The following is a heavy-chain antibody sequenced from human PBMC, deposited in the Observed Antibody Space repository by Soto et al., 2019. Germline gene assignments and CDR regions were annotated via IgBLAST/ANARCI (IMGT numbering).Heavy chain of an antibody. D-gene: IGHD6-13*01. CDR2: INHSGNT. Sequence: SETLSLTCTVSGGSIGSDHYYWGGIRQSPGKGLEWIAEINHSGNTNFNPSLKSRVTISVDTSKNQFSLKLSSVTAADTAVYYCASQYSSSPGWHFDYWGQGTLVTVSS. CDR3: ASQYSSSPGWHFDY. CDR1: GGSIGSDHYY. J-gene: IGHJ4*02. V-gene: IGHV4-39*07.